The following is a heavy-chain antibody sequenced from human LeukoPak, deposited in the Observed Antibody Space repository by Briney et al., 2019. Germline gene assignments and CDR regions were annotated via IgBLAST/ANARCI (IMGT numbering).Heavy chain of an antibody. CDR2: IHYTTDDT. Sequence: GGSLRLTCAASGCSFSRYAMTWVCQAPGKGLEWVWGIHYTTDDTYYADFLTGRFTISRDNSKNTLKLQLNSLRVEDTAIYYCARCVTGWPNWSAPWGQGTLVTASS. V-gene: IGHV3-23*01. D-gene: IGHD6-19*01. CDR1: GCSFSRYA. CDR3: ARCVTGWPNWSAP. J-gene: IGHJ5*02.